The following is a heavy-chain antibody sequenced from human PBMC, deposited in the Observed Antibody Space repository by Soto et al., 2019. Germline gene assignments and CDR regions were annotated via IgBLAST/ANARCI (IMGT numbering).Heavy chain of an antibody. CDR1: GVSITNTSYY. CDR3: ARHGSY. Sequence: QLQLQESGPGRVKPSETLSLTCTVSGVSITNTSYYWGWIRQPPGKGLEWIGTIYFSGSTFYNPSLKSRLTISVDTSKNQFSLRLSSVTAADTAVYYCARHGSYWGQGTLVAVSS. J-gene: IGHJ4*02. V-gene: IGHV4-39*01. CDR2: IYFSGST.